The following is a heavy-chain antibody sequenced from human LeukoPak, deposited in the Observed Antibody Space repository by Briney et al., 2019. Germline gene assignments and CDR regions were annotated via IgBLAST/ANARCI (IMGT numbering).Heavy chain of an antibody. CDR1: GYTFTSYA. CDR2: INAGNGNT. CDR3: ARGGGELRFNWFDP. Sequence: ASVKVSCKASGYTFTSYAMHWVRQAPGQRLEWMGWINAGNGNTKYSQKFQGRVTITRDTSASTAYMELSSLRSEDTAVYYCARGGGELRFNWFDPWGQGTLVTVSS. V-gene: IGHV1-3*01. D-gene: IGHD3-16*01. J-gene: IGHJ5*02.